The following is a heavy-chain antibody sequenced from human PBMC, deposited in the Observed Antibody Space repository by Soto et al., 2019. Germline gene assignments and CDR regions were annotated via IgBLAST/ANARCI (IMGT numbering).Heavy chain of an antibody. CDR2: LIPTYDAP. CDR3: ARVRDPHLDHYGLDV. Sequence: ASVKVSCKTSGFTFNVYGINWVRQAPGQGLEWMGGLIPTYDAPNYAQKFQDRVTITADKSTTTVYLELSSLTSEDTAVYFCARVRDPHLDHYGLDVWGQGTTVTVSS. CDR1: GFTFNVYG. J-gene: IGHJ6*02. V-gene: IGHV1-69*06.